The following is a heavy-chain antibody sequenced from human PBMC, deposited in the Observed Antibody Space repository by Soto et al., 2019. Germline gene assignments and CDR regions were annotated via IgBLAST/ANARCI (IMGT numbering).Heavy chain of an antibody. D-gene: IGHD2-15*01. Sequence: GESPKISCKGSGYSFTTYWIGWVRQMPGKGLEGVGIIYPDDSDTRYSPSFQGQDTISVDNSISTAYLQWSSLKASDTAMYYCARRIGYCSGGRCYAFDYWGQGTLVTVSS. CDR2: IYPDDSDT. V-gene: IGHV5-51*01. CDR3: ARRIGYCSGGRCYAFDY. CDR1: GYSFTTYW. J-gene: IGHJ4*01.